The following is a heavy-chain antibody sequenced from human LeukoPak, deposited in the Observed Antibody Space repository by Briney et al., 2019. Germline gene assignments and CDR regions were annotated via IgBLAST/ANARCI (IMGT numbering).Heavy chain of an antibody. J-gene: IGHJ4*02. Sequence: SGGSLRLSCAASGFTFSNAWMSWVRQAPGKGLEWVANIKQDGSEKYYVDSVEGRFTVSRDNTKNSLYLQMNSLRAEDTAVYYCTMIEWERWRGWGQGTLVTVSS. CDR1: GFTFSNAW. CDR2: IKQDGSEK. CDR3: TMIEWERWRG. V-gene: IGHV3-7*01. D-gene: IGHD1-26*01.